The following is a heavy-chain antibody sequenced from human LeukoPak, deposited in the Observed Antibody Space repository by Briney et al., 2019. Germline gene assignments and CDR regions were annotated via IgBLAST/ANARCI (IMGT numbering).Heavy chain of an antibody. J-gene: IGHJ6*03. V-gene: IGHV3-21*01. CDR3: ARTGALNWNYYYYYMDV. CDR2: ISSSSSYI. CDR1: GFTFSSYS. Sequence: PGGSLRLSCAASGFTFSSYSMNWVRQAPGKGLEWVSSISSSSSYIYYADSVKGRFTISRDNAKNSPYLQMNSLRAEDTAVYYCARTGALNWNYYYYYMDVWGKGTTVTVSS. D-gene: IGHD1-1*01.